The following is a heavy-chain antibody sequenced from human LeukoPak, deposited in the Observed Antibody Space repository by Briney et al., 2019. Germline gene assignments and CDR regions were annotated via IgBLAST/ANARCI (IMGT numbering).Heavy chain of an antibody. CDR3: ARHLGDVVVVPAAKNWFDP. V-gene: IGHV4-39*01. Sequence: SETLSLTCTVSGGSISSSSYYWGWIRQPPGKGLGGIGSIYYSGSTYYNPSLNSRVTISVDSSKTQFSLKLCSVTAADTAVYYCARHLGDVVVVPAAKNWFDPWGQGTLVTVSS. CDR1: GGSISSSSYY. J-gene: IGHJ5*02. CDR2: IYYSGST. D-gene: IGHD2-2*01.